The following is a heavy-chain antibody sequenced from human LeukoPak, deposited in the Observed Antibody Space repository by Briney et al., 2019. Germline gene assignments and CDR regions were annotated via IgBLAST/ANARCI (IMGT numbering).Heavy chain of an antibody. CDR1: GFTFSNAW. CDR2: IKSKTDGGTT. Sequence: GGSLRLSCAASGFTFSNAWMSWVRQAPGKGLEWVGGIKSKTDGGTTDYAAPVKGRFTISRDDSKNTLYLQMNSLKTEDTAVYYCTTDPWSGYSYFFDYWGQGTLVTVSS. CDR3: TTDPWSGYSYFFDY. V-gene: IGHV3-15*01. J-gene: IGHJ4*02. D-gene: IGHD3-3*01.